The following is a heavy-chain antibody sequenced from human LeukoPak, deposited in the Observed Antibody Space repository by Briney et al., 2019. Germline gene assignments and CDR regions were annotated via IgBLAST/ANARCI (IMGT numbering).Heavy chain of an antibody. V-gene: IGHV3-7*04. Sequence: GGSLRLSCAASGFTFSSYGMHWVRQAPGKGLEWVANIKQDGSEKYYVDSVKGRFTISRDNAKNSLYLQMNSLRAEDTAVYYCARGGSYRPHPFDYWGQGTLVTVSS. CDR3: ARGGSYRPHPFDY. D-gene: IGHD3-16*02. CDR1: GFTFSSYG. CDR2: IKQDGSEK. J-gene: IGHJ4*02.